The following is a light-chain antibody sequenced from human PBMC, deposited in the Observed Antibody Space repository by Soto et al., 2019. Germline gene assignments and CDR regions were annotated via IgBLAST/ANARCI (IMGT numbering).Light chain of an antibody. J-gene: IGLJ1*01. V-gene: IGLV2-8*01. CDR2: EVV. CDR3: KSYAGSNTYV. Sequence: LTQPPSSSGSPGESGTISCTGTNNDIGVYDFVSWYQHHPGKAPRLIIYEVVQRPSGVPDRFSGSKSGNTASLTVSGLQAADEADYFCKSYAGSNTYVFGRGTKV. CDR1: NNDIGVYDF.